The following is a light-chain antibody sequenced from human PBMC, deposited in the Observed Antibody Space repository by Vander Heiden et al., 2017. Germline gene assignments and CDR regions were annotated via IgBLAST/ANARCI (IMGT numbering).Light chain of an antibody. CDR3: QAWDSSTVV. Sequence: SYELTQPPSVSVSPGKTVSITCSGDKLGDKYACWYQQKPGQSPVLVIYQDSKRPSGIPERFSGSNAGNTATLTISGTQAMDEADYYCQAWDSSTVVFGGGTKLTVL. CDR1: KLGDKY. J-gene: IGLJ2*01. V-gene: IGLV3-1*01. CDR2: QDS.